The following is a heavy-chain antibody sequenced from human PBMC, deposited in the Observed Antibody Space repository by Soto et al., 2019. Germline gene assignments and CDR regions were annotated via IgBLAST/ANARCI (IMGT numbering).Heavy chain of an antibody. V-gene: IGHV3-30*18. D-gene: IGHD3-22*01. CDR1: GFAFSAYG. Sequence: QVQLVESGGGVVQPGRSLRLSCAASGFAFSAYGMHWVRQAPGKGLEWVAVISHDGSNTYYTDSVKGRFTISRDNSQNTLYLQMNSLRVQDTALYFCAKDHDRQIERGRVSEFDPWGQGALVTVSS. CDR3: AKDHDRQIERGRVSEFDP. J-gene: IGHJ5*02. CDR2: ISHDGSNT.